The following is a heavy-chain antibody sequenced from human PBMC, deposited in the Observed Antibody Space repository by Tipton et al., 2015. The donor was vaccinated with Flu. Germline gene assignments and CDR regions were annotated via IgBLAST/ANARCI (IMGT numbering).Heavy chain of an antibody. V-gene: IGHV4-38-2*02. CDR1: GYSISSGYY. J-gene: IGHJ1*01. Sequence: LRLSCTVSGYSISSGYYWGWIRQPPGKGLEWIGSIYHSGSTYYNPSPKSRVTISLDTSKNQFSLKLRSVTAADTAVYYCARGVAVAMYFQHWGQGTLVTVSS. D-gene: IGHD6-19*01. CDR2: IYHSGST. CDR3: ARGVAVAMYFQH.